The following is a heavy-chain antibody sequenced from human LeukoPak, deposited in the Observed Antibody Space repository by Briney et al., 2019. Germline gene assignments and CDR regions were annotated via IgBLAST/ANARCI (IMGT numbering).Heavy chain of an antibody. J-gene: IGHJ4*02. D-gene: IGHD4-23*01. CDR2: IYYSGST. CDR3: ARVSGYGGNSGV. V-gene: IGHV4-59*01. Sequence: SETLSLTCTVSSGSISRYYWSWIRQPPGKGLEWIGYIYYSGSTNYNPSLKSRVTISVDASKNQFSLNLASVTAADTAVYYCARVSGYGGNSGVWGQGTLVTVSS. CDR1: SGSISRYY.